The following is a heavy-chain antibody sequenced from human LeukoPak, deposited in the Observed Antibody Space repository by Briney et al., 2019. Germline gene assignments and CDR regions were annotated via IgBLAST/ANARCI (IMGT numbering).Heavy chain of an antibody. CDR3: ARGQSSANDRKGRTGLDS. J-gene: IGHJ4*02. CDR1: GGSFITYP. Sequence: SLKVSSKASGGSFITYPITWVRQAPGHGLEWMGRLIPVVVTSTYAQRFKSRVTFTAEASRTTAFMEVASLNSDDTAVYYCARGQSSANDRKGRTGLDSWGQGTLVTVSS. D-gene: IGHD2-2*01. CDR2: LIPVVVTS. V-gene: IGHV1-69*01.